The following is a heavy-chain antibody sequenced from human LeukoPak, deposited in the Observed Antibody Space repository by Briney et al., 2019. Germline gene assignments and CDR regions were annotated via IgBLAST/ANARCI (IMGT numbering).Heavy chain of an antibody. Sequence: GGSLRLSCAASGFTFSSYAMHWVRQAPGKGLEWVAVISYDGSNKYYADSVKGRFTISRDNSKNTLYLQMNSLRAEDTAVYYCARDFSGRIDYWGQGTLVTVSS. D-gene: IGHD3-3*01. CDR3: ARDFSGRIDY. CDR1: GFTFSSYA. CDR2: ISYDGSNK. V-gene: IGHV3-30*04. J-gene: IGHJ4*02.